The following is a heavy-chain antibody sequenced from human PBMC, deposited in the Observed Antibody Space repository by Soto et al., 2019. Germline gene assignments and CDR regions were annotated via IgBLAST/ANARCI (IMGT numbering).Heavy chain of an antibody. CDR2: IYYSGST. J-gene: IGHJ4*02. D-gene: IGHD3-16*01. CDR3: ARGFAGVMESGTDY. Sequence: QVQLQESGPGLVKPSQTLSLTCTVSGGSISSGGYYWSWIRQHPGKGLEWIGYIYYSGSTYYNPSLKGRVTISVDTSKHQFSRKLSSVTAADTAVYYCARGFAGVMESGTDYWGQGTLVTVSS. V-gene: IGHV4-31*03. CDR1: GGSISSGGYY.